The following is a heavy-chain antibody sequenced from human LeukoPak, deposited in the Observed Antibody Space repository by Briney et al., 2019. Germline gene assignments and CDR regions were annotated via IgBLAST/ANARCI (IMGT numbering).Heavy chain of an antibody. Sequence: ASVKVSCKASGYTFTSYGISWVRQAPGQGLEWMGGIIPIFGTANYAQKFQGRVAITADESTSTAYMELSSLRSEDTAVYYCARGVMTTVTTSVDYWGQGTLVTVSS. V-gene: IGHV1-69*13. J-gene: IGHJ4*02. CDR2: IIPIFGTA. D-gene: IGHD4-17*01. CDR1: GYTFTSYG. CDR3: ARGVMTTVTTSVDY.